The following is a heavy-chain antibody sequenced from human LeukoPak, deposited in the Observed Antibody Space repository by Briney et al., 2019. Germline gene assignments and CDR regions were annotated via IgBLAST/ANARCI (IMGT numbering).Heavy chain of an antibody. CDR2: IIPILGIA. Sequence: GGSLRLSCAASGFTFSSYAISWVRQAPGQGLEWMGRIIPILGIANYAQKFQGRVTITADKSTSTAYMELSSLRSEDTAVYYCARAPLLRFLEWLLVYWGQGTLVTVSS. J-gene: IGHJ4*02. CDR1: GFTFSSYA. D-gene: IGHD3-3*01. CDR3: ARAPLLRFLEWLLVY. V-gene: IGHV1-69*04.